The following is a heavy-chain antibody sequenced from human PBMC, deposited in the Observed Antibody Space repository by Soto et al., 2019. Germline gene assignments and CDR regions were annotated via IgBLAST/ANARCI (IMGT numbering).Heavy chain of an antibody. J-gene: IGHJ5*02. CDR3: ARRAWDYYYDSSGYSNWFDP. V-gene: IGHV1-69*13. CDR1: GGTFSSYA. CDR2: IIPIFGTA. Sequence: SVKVSCKASGGTFSSYAISWVRQAPGQGLEWMGGIIPIFGTANYAQKFQGRVTITADESTSTAYMELSSLRSEDTAVYYCARRAWDYYYDSSGYSNWFDPWRQGTLVTVSS. D-gene: IGHD3-22*01.